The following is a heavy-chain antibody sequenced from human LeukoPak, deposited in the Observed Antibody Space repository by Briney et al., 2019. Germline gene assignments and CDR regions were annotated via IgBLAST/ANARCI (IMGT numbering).Heavy chain of an antibody. D-gene: IGHD6-19*01. CDR3: ATDGYSSGWYYDFDY. Sequence: PGGSLRLSCAASGFTFSSYSMNWVRQAPGKGLEWVSYISSSSSTIYYADSVKGRFTISRDNAKNSLYLQMNSLRAEDTAVYYCATDGYSSGWYYDFDYWGQGTLVTVSS. J-gene: IGHJ4*02. V-gene: IGHV3-48*01. CDR2: ISSSSSTI. CDR1: GFTFSSYS.